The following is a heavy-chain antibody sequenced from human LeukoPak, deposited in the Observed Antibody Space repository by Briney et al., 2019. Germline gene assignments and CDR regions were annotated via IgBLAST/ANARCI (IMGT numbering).Heavy chain of an antibody. CDR3: ARRNREQLWLDY. Sequence: ASVKVSCKASGYTFTSYGISWVRQAPGQGLEWMGWISAYNGNTNYAQKLQGRVTMTTDTSTSTAYMELSRLRSDDTAVYYCARRNREQLWLDYWGQGTLVTVSS. CDR1: GYTFTSYG. CDR2: ISAYNGNT. V-gene: IGHV1-18*01. D-gene: IGHD5-18*01. J-gene: IGHJ4*02.